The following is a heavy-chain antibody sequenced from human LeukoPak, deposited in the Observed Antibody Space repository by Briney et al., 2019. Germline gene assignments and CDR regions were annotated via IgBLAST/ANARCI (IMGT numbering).Heavy chain of an antibody. V-gene: IGHV4-34*01. D-gene: IGHD6-6*01. J-gene: IGHJ3*02. CDR3: ATFLVSAGDAFDI. Sequence: SETLSLTCAVYGVSFSGYYWSWIRQPPGKGLEWIGEINHSGSTNYNPSLKSRVTISVDTSKNQFSLKLSSVTAADTAVYYCATFLVSAGDAFDIWGQGTMVTVSS. CDR1: GVSFSGYY. CDR2: INHSGST.